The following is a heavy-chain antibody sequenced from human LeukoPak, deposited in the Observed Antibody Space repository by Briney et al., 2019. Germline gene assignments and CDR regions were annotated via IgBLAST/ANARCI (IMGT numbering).Heavy chain of an antibody. Sequence: GESLKISCKGSGYIFRNYWISWVRQMPGKGLEWMGRIDPTDSYTNYSPSFQGHVIISADKSISTAYLQWSSLQASDTAMYYCARLLDSAYELDCWGQGTLVTVSS. D-gene: IGHD5-12*01. V-gene: IGHV5-10-1*01. CDR1: GYIFRNYW. J-gene: IGHJ4*02. CDR2: IDPTDSYT. CDR3: ARLLDSAYELDC.